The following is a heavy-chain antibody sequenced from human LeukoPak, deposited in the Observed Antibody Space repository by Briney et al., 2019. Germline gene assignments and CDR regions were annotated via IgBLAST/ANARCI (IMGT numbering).Heavy chain of an antibody. D-gene: IGHD1-26*01. CDR3: TRDFFGGRELGTLHPFDY. Sequence: ASVKVSCKASGYTFTSYDINWVRQATGQGLEWMGWMNPNSGNTGYAQKFQGRVTMTRNASISTAYMELSSLRSEDTAVYYCTRDFFGGRELGTLHPFDYWGQGTLVTVSS. V-gene: IGHV1-8*01. CDR2: MNPNSGNT. J-gene: IGHJ4*02. CDR1: GYTFTSYD.